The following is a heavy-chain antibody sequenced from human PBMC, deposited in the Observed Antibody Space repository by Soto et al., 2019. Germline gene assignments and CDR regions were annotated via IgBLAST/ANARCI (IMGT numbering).Heavy chain of an antibody. Sequence: QVQLVQSGAEVKKPGSSVKVSCKASGGTFSSYAISWVRQAPGQGLEWMGGINPSFGTANYAQKFQGRVTIPAEEPTITAYMELSSLRSEDTAVYYCARDLEGTRAFDIWGQGTMVTVSS. CDR3: ARDLEGTRAFDI. CDR1: GGTFSSYA. D-gene: IGHD1-7*01. J-gene: IGHJ3*02. V-gene: IGHV1-69*12. CDR2: INPSFGTA.